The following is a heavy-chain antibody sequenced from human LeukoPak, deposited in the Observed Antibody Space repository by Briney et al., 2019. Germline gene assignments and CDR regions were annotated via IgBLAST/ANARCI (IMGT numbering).Heavy chain of an antibody. CDR2: INPNSGGT. J-gene: IGHJ4*02. CDR1: GYTFTGYY. Sequence: ASVKVSCKASGYTFTGYYMHWVRQAPEQGLEWMGWINPNSGGTNYAQEFQGRVTMTRDTSISTAYMELSRLRSDDTAVYYCARDLSLLDDFWSGYPLDYWGQGTLVTVSS. D-gene: IGHD3-3*01. CDR3: ARDLSLLDDFWSGYPLDY. V-gene: IGHV1-2*02.